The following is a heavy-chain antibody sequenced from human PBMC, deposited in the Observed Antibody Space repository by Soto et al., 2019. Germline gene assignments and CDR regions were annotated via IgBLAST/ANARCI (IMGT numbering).Heavy chain of an antibody. CDR1: GYTFTGYY. D-gene: IGHD2-21*02. Sequence: WASVKVSCKASGYTFTGYYMHWVRQAPGQGLEWMGWINPNSGGTNYAQKFQGRVTMTRDTSISTAYMELSRLRSDDTAVYYCASGLAYCGGDCAFDPWGQGTLVTVSS. CDR2: INPNSGGT. V-gene: IGHV1-2*02. CDR3: ASGLAYCGGDCAFDP. J-gene: IGHJ5*02.